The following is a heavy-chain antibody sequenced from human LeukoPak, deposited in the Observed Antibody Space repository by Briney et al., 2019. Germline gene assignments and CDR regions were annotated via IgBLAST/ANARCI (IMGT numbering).Heavy chain of an antibody. CDR1: GGSISSYY. V-gene: IGHV4-59*08. Sequence: SETLSLTCTVSGGSISSYYWSWIRQPPGKGLEWIGYTYYSGSTNYNPSLRTRVAISIDTSKNQFSLSLSSVTAADTAVYYCARSLRDGYNYYFDYWGQGTLATVSS. D-gene: IGHD5-24*01. J-gene: IGHJ4*02. CDR2: TYYSGST. CDR3: ARSLRDGYNYYFDY.